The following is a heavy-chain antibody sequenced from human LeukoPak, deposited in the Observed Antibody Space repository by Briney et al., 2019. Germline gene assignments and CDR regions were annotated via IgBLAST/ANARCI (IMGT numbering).Heavy chain of an antibody. Sequence: PGGSLRLSCAASGFTFSTYGMHWVRQAPGKGLEWVAVIWSDGSNKYYADSVKGRFTISRDNSKNTLDLQMNSLRAEDTAVYYCARDTFDFDCWGQGTLVTVSS. V-gene: IGHV3-33*01. CDR1: GFTFSTYG. J-gene: IGHJ4*02. CDR2: IWSDGSNK. CDR3: ARDTFDFDC.